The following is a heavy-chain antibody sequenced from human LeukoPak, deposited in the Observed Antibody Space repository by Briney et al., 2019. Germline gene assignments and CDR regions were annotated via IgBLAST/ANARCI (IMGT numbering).Heavy chain of an antibody. CDR2: ISSSSSTI. D-gene: IGHD3-3*01. Sequence: GGSLRLSCAASGFTFSSYSMNWVRQAPGKGLESVSYISSSSSTIYYADSLKGRFTISRDNAKNSLYLQMNSLRAEDTAVYYCARGSRLGVVERHAFDIWGQGTMVTVSS. J-gene: IGHJ3*02. CDR3: ARGSRLGVVERHAFDI. CDR1: GFTFSSYS. V-gene: IGHV3-48*04.